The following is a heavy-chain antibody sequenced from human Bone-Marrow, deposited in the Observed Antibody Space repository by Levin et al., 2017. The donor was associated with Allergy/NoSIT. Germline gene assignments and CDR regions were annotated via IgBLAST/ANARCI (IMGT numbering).Heavy chain of an antibody. V-gene: IGHV3-30-3*01. CDR3: ARDEYYYDSSGYLRY. J-gene: IGHJ4*02. CDR1: GFTFSSYA. CDR2: ISYDGSNK. D-gene: IGHD3-22*01. Sequence: GGSLRLSCAASGFTFSSYAMHWVRQAPGKGLEWVAVISYDGSNKYYADSVKGRFTISRDNSKNTLYLQMNSLRAEDTAVYYCARDEYYYDSSGYLRYWGQGTLVTVSS.